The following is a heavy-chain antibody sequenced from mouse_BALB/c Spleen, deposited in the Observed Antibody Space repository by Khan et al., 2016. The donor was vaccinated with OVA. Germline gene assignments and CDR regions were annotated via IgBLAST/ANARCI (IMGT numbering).Heavy chain of an antibody. J-gene: IGHJ2*01. CDR1: GYSITSDYA. Sequence: EVQLQESGPGLVKPSQSLSLTCTVTGYSITSDYAWNWIRQFPGNKLEWMGYISYSGRTSYNPSLKSRISITRDTSKNQFFHQLNSVNHEDKAQYYWARSVTITTVVATDFDYWGQGTTLTVSS. CDR3: ARSVTITTVVATDFDY. CDR2: ISYSGRT. D-gene: IGHD1-1*01. V-gene: IGHV3-2*02.